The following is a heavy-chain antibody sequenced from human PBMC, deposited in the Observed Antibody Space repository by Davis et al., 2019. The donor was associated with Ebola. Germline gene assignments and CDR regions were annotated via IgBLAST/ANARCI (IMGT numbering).Heavy chain of an antibody. V-gene: IGHV3-64D*06. CDR3: VSEKLERHTAFDI. J-gene: IGHJ3*02. D-gene: IGHD1-1*01. CDR2: ITGDGGDT. Sequence: PGGSLRLSCSASGFPFSHYVLHWVRQAPGKGLDYVSAITGDGGDTYYADSVRGRFTISRDNSKSTLYLQMSGLRGEDTALYFCVSEKLERHTAFDIWGQGTMVTVSS. CDR1: GFPFSHYV.